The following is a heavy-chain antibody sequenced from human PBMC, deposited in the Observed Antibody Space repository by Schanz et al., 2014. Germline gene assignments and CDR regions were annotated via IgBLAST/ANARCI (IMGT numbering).Heavy chain of an antibody. J-gene: IGHJ4*02. V-gene: IGHV1-18*04. Sequence: QVHLVQSGAEVKKPGASVKVSCKASGYTFTTYGTTWVRQAPGQGLEWMGWISANNGKTQYAEKVQGRVTMTADTSTSTAYMELRSLRSDDAAVYYCAKERAYYGSGSFDYWGQGTLVTVSS. CDR3: AKERAYYGSGSFDY. D-gene: IGHD3-10*01. CDR2: ISANNGKT. CDR1: GYTFTTYG.